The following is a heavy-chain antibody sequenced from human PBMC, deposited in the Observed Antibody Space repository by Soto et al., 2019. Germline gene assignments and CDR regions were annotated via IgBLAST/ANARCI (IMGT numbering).Heavy chain of an antibody. CDR3: ARGGRIVVVPSAIRSRNWFDP. CDR2: INHSGSS. CDR1: GGALSGYY. V-gene: IGHV4-34*04. J-gene: IGHJ5*02. Sequence: QVQLQQGGAGLLKPSETLSLTCAVYGGALSGYYWSWIRQPPGNGLDWSGEINHSGSSNNNPSLKSRDTRSVDTSKNQFSLKLSSVTAADTAVYYSARGGRIVVVPSAIRSRNWFDPRGQGTLVTVSS. D-gene: IGHD2-2*02.